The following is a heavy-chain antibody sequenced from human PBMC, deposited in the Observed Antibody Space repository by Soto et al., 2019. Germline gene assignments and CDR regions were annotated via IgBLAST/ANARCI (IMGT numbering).Heavy chain of an antibody. J-gene: IGHJ2*01. CDR3: ARESHDILTGPPWVWYFDL. V-gene: IGHV4-34*01. Sequence: QVQLQQWGAGPLRPLETLSLTCGVSGGFFSGFYWAWICHPPGRGLEWIGEINDRGSINYNPSLKSRVSISVDTSKNHYSLNLRSVTAADTAVYYCARESHDILTGPPWVWYFDLWGRGTLVTVSS. D-gene: IGHD3-9*01. CDR1: GGFFSGFY. CDR2: INDRGSI.